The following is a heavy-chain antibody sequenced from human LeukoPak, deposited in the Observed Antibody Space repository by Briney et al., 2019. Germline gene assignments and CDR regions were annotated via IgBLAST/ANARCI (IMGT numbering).Heavy chain of an antibody. Sequence: SETLSLTCAVYGGSFSGYYWSWIRQPPGKGLEWIGEINHSGSTNYNPSLKSRVTISVDTSKNQFSLKLSSVTAADTAVYYCASLTALPLGWFDPWGQGTLVTVSS. CDR2: INHSGST. CDR1: GGSFSGYY. CDR3: ASLTALPLGWFDP. J-gene: IGHJ5*02. D-gene: IGHD3-3*02. V-gene: IGHV4-34*01.